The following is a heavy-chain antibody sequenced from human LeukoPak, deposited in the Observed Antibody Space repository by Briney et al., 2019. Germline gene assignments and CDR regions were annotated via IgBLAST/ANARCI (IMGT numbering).Heavy chain of an antibody. CDR2: INHSGST. CDR3: ARVHYYDSSGYLLSSYYYYGMDV. J-gene: IGHJ6*02. V-gene: IGHV4-34*01. CDR1: GGSFSGYY. Sequence: SETLSLTCAVYGGSFSGYYWSWIRQPPGKGLEWVGEINHSGSTNYNPSLKSRVTISVDTSKNQFSLKLSSVTAADTAVYYCARVHYYDSSGYLLSSYYYYGMDVWGQGTTVTVSS. D-gene: IGHD3-22*01.